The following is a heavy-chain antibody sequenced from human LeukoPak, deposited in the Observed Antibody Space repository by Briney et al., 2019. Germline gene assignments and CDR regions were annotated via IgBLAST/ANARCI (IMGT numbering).Heavy chain of an antibody. CDR3: AKDKRWLQLDSYWYFDL. CDR1: GFTFDDYA. CDR2: ISWNSGSI. J-gene: IGHJ2*01. V-gene: IGHV3-9*01. D-gene: IGHD5-24*01. Sequence: GRSLRLSCAASGFTFDDYAMHWVRQAPGKDLEWVSGISWNSGSIGYADSVKGRFTISRDNAKNSLYLQMNSLRAEDTALYYCAKDKRWLQLDSYWYFDLWGRGTLVTVSS.